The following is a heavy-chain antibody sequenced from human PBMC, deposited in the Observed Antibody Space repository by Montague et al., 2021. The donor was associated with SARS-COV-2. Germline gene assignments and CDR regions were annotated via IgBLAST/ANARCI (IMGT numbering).Heavy chain of an antibody. D-gene: IGHD1-7*01. Sequence: SETLSLTCAVYGGSFSGYYWSWIRQPPEKGLEWIGEINHSGSTNYNPSLKSRVTISVDTSKNQFSLKLSSVTAADTAVYYCARGRTGTTFYYYYYYGMDVWGQGTTVTVSS. CDR2: INHSGST. CDR1: GGSFSGYY. V-gene: IGHV4-34*01. CDR3: ARGRTGTTFYYYYYYGMDV. J-gene: IGHJ6*02.